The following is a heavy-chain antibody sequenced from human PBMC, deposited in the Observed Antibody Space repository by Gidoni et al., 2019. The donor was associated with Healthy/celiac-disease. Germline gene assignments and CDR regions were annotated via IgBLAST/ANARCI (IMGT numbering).Heavy chain of an antibody. V-gene: IGHV1-46*01. CDR1: GYTFTSYY. CDR2: INPRGGRT. J-gene: IGHJ3*02. CDR3: ARGDTAMAYAFDI. D-gene: IGHD5-18*01. Sequence: QVQLVQSGAEVKKPGASVKVSCKAYGYTFTSYYRHWVRQAPGQGLEWMGIINPRGGRTSYAQKFQGRVTMPRDTSTSTVYMELSSLRSEDTAVYYCARGDTAMAYAFDIWGQGTMVTVSS.